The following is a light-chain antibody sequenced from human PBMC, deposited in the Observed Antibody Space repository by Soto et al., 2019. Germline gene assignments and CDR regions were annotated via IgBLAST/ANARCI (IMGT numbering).Light chain of an antibody. Sequence: EIVLAKSPGTLSLSPGERSTLSCMASQTISNTFLAWYQQRPGQAPRLLIYGASGRAAGIPDRFSGSGSGADFTLSISRLEPEDSAVHFCQQRKNWPPITFGQGTRLEIK. CDR2: GAS. CDR1: QTISNTF. CDR3: QQRKNWPPIT. V-gene: IGKV3D-20*02. J-gene: IGKJ5*01.